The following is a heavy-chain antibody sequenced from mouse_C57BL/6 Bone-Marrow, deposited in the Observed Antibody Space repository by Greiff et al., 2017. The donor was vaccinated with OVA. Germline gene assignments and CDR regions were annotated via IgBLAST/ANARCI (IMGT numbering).Heavy chain of an antibody. V-gene: IGHV1-75*01. CDR1: GYTFTDYY. D-gene: IGHD1-1*01. CDR3: ARKRGLLRFPLYYFDY. J-gene: IGHJ2*01. Sequence: QVQLQQSGPELVKPGASVKISCKASGYTFTDYYINWVKQRPGQGLEWIGWIFPGSGSTYYNEKFKGKATLTVDKSSSTAYMLLSSLTSEDSAVYFCARKRGLLRFPLYYFDYWGQGTTLTVSS. CDR2: IFPGSGST.